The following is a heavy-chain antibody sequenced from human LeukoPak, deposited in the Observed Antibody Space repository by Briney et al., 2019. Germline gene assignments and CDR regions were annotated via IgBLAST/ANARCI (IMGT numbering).Heavy chain of an antibody. J-gene: IGHJ4*02. CDR2: ISGSGGNT. Sequence: GGSLRLSCAASGFTFSSYAMSWVRQAPGKGLEWVSVISGSGGNTYYADSVKGRFTISRDNAKNTLYLQMNSLRAEDTAVYYCARGESGWYVYLFDYWGQGTLVTVSS. CDR1: GFTFSSYA. V-gene: IGHV3-23*01. D-gene: IGHD6-19*01. CDR3: ARGESGWYVYLFDY.